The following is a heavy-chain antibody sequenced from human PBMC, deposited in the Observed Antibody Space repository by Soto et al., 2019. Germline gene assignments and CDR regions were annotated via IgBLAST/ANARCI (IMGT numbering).Heavy chain of an antibody. V-gene: IGHV3-48*03. CDR2: ISSSGATM. D-gene: IGHD3-9*01. J-gene: IGHJ4*02. CDR1: VLTVTGLE. Sequence: GGSLRLSGAASVLTVTGLEMNWVRQCPGKGLEWVSYISSSGATMYYTDSVRGRFTISRDNAKNSLYLQMNSLRAEDTAVYYCARAELRYFDWSPSTYWGQGTLVTVSS. CDR3: ARAELRYFDWSPSTY.